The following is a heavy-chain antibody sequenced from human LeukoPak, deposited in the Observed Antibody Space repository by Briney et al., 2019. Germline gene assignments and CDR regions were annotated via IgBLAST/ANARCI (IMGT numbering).Heavy chain of an antibody. D-gene: IGHD3-22*01. CDR1: GYTFTSYY. CDR2: MNPNSGNT. Sequence: ALVKVSCKASGYTFTSYYMHWVRQAPGQGLEWMGWMNPNSGNTGYAQKFQGRVTMTRNTSISTAYMELSSLRSEDTAVNYCARRSGYYSPSDYWGQGTLVTVSS. V-gene: IGHV1-8*02. J-gene: IGHJ4*02. CDR3: ARRSGYYSPSDY.